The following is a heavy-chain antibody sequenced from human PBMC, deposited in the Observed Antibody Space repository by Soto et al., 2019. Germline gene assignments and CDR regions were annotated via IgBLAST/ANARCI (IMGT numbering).Heavy chain of an antibody. J-gene: IGHJ6*02. CDR3: ARGYLGIFANNYYYYYGMDV. Sequence: GASVKVSCKASGYTFTSYYMHWVRQAPGQGLEWMGIINPSGGSTSYAQKFQGRVTMTRDTSTSTVYMELSSLRSEDTAVYYCARGYLGIFANNYYYYYGMDVWGQGTTVTVSS. D-gene: IGHD3-3*01. CDR2: INPSGGST. CDR1: GYTFTSYY. V-gene: IGHV1-46*01.